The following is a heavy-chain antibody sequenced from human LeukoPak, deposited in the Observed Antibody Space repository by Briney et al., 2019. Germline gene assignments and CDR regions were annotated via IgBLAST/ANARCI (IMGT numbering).Heavy chain of an antibody. V-gene: IGHV3-7*01. D-gene: IGHD5-18*01. CDR2: INPEASEK. J-gene: IGHJ4*02. Sequence: GGSLRLSCAVSGLTFSSSWMDWVRQAPGKGLEWVASINPEASEKYSADSVKGRFTISRDNAKNSLYLQMDSLRVEDTAFYYCARDLAYSRLDYWGQGMLVTVSS. CDR1: GLTFSSSW. CDR3: ARDLAYSRLDY.